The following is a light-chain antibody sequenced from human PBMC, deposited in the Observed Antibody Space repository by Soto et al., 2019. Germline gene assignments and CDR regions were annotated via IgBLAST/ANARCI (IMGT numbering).Light chain of an antibody. V-gene: IGLV2-23*02. CDR2: EVS. CDR3: CSYEGSSILGYV. Sequence: QSVLTQPASVSGSPGQSITISCTGTSSDVGSYNPVSWYQQHPGKAPKLMIYEVSKRPSGVSQRFSGSKCGNTASLTIFGLKAEDEAYYSCCSYEGSSILGYVFGTGTKVTVL. J-gene: IGLJ1*01. CDR1: SSDVGSYNP.